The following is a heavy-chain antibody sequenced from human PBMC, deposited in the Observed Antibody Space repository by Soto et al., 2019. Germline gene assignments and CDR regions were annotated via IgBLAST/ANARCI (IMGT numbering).Heavy chain of an antibody. J-gene: IGHJ5*02. D-gene: IGHD2-21*02. CDR2: INVYNGDR. CDR3: ARLQLGGDRMLNWFDP. Sequence: QVQVVQSGPELKKPGASVKVSCKAQGYIFTKYGIGWVRQAPGHGLEWMGLINVYNGDRKVAQKFQDRVSMTTDTATDTAYMELKSLRSGDTAVYYCARLQLGGDRMLNWFDPWGQGTLFTVSS. CDR1: GYIFTKYG. V-gene: IGHV1-18*01.